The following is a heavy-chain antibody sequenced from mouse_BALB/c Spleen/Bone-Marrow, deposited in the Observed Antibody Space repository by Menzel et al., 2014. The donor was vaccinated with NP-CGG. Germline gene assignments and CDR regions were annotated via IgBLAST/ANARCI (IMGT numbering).Heavy chain of an antibody. V-gene: IGHV1-9*01. CDR2: ILPGSGST. D-gene: IGHD1-1*01. Sequence: LEESGAELMKPGASVKISCKATGYTFSRYRIEWVKQRPGHGLEWIGEILPGSGSTNYNEKFEGKATFTADTSSNTAYMQLSSLTSEDSAVYYCARWGYGSSYAGYFDVWGAGTTVTVSS. CDR1: GYTFSRYR. J-gene: IGHJ1*01. CDR3: ARWGYGSSYAGYFDV.